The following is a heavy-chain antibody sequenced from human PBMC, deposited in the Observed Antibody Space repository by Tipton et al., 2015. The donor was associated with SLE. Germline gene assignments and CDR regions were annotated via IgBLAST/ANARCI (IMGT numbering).Heavy chain of an antibody. CDR2: IYYSGST. CDR1: GGSISSYY. CDR3: ARELAPPYYFDY. V-gene: IGHV4-59*01. Sequence: TLSLTCTVSGGSISSYYWSWIRQPPGKGLEWIGNIYYSGSTNYNPSLKSRVTISVDTSKNQFSLKLSSLTTADTAVYYCARELAPPYYFDYWGQGTLVTVSS. J-gene: IGHJ4*02.